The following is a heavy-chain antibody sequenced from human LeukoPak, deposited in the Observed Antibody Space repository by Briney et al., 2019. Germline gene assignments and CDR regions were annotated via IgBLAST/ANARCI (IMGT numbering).Heavy chain of an antibody. Sequence: GGSLRLSCAASGFTFSSYWMHWVRQAPGKRLVWVSRINSAGTKINYADSVKGRFTISRDNAKNTLYLQMNSLRVEDKAVYYCARGGPGEGIYDPHWFDPWGQGTLVTVSS. CDR3: ARGGPGEGIYDPHWFDP. CDR1: GFTFSSYW. V-gene: IGHV3-74*01. J-gene: IGHJ5*02. CDR2: INSAGTKI. D-gene: IGHD5/OR15-5a*01.